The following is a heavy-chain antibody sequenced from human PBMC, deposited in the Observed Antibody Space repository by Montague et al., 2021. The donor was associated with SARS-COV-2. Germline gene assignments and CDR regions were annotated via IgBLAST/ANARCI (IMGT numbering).Heavy chain of an antibody. CDR2: IKLDGSEK. Sequence: SLRLSCAVSGYTLYGNWMSWVRQAPGKGLEWVANIKLDGSEKYYVDSVRGRFTISGDNANNSLFLQMANLRADDTAVYYCATGFGSDVWGQGTMVTVSS. CDR1: GYTLYGNW. V-gene: IGHV3-7*03. D-gene: IGHD1-1*01. J-gene: IGHJ3*01. CDR3: ATGFGSDV.